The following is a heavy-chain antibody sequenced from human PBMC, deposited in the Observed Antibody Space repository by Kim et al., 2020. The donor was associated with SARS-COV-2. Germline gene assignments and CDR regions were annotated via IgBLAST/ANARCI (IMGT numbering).Heavy chain of an antibody. Sequence: ASVKVSCKASGYMLSTYDIVWVRQAPGQGLEWMGWMSIYNGITNYAEKFQGRVTLTTDTSTSTVYMEVRSLRSDDTAVYYCARSEAVTGSAVAYFLHWGQGTLVTVSS. CDR3: ARSEAVTGSAVAYFLH. D-gene: IGHD6-19*01. CDR2: MSIYNGIT. J-gene: IGHJ1*01. CDR1: GYMLSTYD. V-gene: IGHV1-18*01.